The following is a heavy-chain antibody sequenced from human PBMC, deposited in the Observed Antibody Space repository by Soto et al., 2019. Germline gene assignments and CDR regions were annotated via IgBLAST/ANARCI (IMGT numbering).Heavy chain of an antibody. CDR1: GGTFSSYA. CDR2: IIPIFGTA. J-gene: IGHJ6*02. Sequence: ASLKVSCKASGGTFSSYAISWVRQAPGQGLEWMGGIIPIFGTANYAQKFQGRVTITADESTSTAYMELSSLRSEDTAVYYCARVYSGSFSSLTPVYYYYGMDVWGQGTTVTVSS. CDR3: ARVYSGSFSSLTPVYYYYGMDV. V-gene: IGHV1-69*13. D-gene: IGHD1-26*01.